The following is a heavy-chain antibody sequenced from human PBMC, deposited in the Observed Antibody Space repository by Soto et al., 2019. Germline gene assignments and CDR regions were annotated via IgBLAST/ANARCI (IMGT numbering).Heavy chain of an antibody. CDR2: ISYDGSNK. CDR1: GFTFSSYG. V-gene: IGHV3-30*18. Sequence: GGSLRLSCAASGFTFSSYGMHWVRQAPGKGLEWVAVISYDGSNKYYADSVKGRFTISRDNSKNTLYLQINSLRAEDTAVYYCAKGGGGGYDLYGMDVWGQGTTVTVSS. D-gene: IGHD5-12*01. CDR3: AKGGGGGYDLYGMDV. J-gene: IGHJ6*02.